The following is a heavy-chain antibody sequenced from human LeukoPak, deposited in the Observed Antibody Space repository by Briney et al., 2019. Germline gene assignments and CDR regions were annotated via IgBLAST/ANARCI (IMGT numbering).Heavy chain of an antibody. CDR1: XFXXYX. CDR2: LSYDVTNK. V-gene: IGHV3-30*18. J-gene: IGHJ4*02. CDR3: AKGGGKQWLKYYFDY. D-gene: IGHD6-19*01. Sequence: XFXXYXXHXXRQAPGKGLEGVAVLSYDVTNKSYPASVKGLFTISTYHSKNTLYLQMNSLRAEDTAVYYCAKGGGKQWLKYYFDYWGQGTLVTVSS.